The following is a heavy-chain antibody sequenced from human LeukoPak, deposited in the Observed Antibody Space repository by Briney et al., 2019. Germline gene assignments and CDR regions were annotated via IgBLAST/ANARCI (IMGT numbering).Heavy chain of an antibody. CDR2: ISWNSGSI. D-gene: IGHD6-13*01. CDR1: GFTFDDYA. CDR3: AKDSIAAADIPRHAFDI. Sequence: PGGSLRLSCAASGFTFDDYAMHWVRQAPGKGLEWVSGISWNSGSIGYADSVKGRFTISRDNAKNSLYLQMNSLRAEDTALYYCAKDSIAAADIPRHAFDIWGQGTMVTVSS. J-gene: IGHJ3*02. V-gene: IGHV3-9*01.